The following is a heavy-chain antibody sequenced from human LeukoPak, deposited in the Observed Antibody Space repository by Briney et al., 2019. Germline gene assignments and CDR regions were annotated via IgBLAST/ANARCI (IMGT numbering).Heavy chain of an antibody. CDR3: ARARDIVATMGFDY. CDR2: IKQDGSEK. V-gene: IGHV3-7*03. J-gene: IGHJ4*02. D-gene: IGHD5-12*01. CDR1: GFTFSSYW. Sequence: GGSLRLSCAASGFTFSSYWMSWVRQAPGKGLEWVANIKQDGSEKYYVDSVKGRFTISRDNAKNSLYLQMNSLRAEDTAVYYCARARDIVATMGFDYWGQGTLVTVSS.